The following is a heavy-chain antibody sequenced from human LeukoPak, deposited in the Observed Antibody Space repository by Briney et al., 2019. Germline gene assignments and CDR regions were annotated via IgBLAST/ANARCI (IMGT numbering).Heavy chain of an antibody. CDR3: ARRPPALGAFDI. Sequence: PSETLSLTCIVSGDSISSSSYYWGWIRQPPGKGLEWIGSIYYSGSTYYNPSLKSRVTISVDTSKNQFSLKLSSVTAADTATYYCARRPPALGAFDIWGQGTMVSVSS. J-gene: IGHJ3*02. V-gene: IGHV4-39*01. CDR2: IYYSGST. CDR1: GDSISSSSYY.